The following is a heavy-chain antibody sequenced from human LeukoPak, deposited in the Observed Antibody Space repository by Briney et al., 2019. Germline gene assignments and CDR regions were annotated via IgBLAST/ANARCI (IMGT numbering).Heavy chain of an antibody. CDR1: GFTVSSNY. J-gene: IGHJ3*02. D-gene: IGHD2-2*01. CDR2: INWNGGST. V-gene: IGHV3-20*01. Sequence: TGGSLRLSCAASGFTVSSNYMSWVRQAPGKGLEWVSGINWNGGSTGYADSVKGRFTISRYNAKNSLYLQMNSLRAEDTALYHCGRGVVCSSTSSPWTGSLQEQNDVFDIGGKGTRVTVFS. CDR3: GRGVVCSSTSSPWTGSLQEQNDVFDI.